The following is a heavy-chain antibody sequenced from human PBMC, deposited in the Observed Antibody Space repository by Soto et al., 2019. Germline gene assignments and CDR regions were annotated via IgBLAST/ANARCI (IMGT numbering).Heavy chain of an antibody. CDR2: IYYSGST. D-gene: IGHD5-12*01. Sequence: SETLSLTCTVSGGSISSSSYYWGWIRQPPGKGLEWIGSIYYSGSTYYNPSLKSRVTISVDTSKNQFSLKLSSVTAADTAVYYCARLLGATIIWGQGTLVTVSS. V-gene: IGHV4-39*01. J-gene: IGHJ4*02. CDR3: ARLLGATII. CDR1: GGSISSSSYY.